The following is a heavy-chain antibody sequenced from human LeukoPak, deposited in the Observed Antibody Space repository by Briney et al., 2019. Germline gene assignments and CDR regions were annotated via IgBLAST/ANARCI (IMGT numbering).Heavy chain of an antibody. CDR1: GYSISSGYY. V-gene: IGHV4-38-2*02. D-gene: IGHD2-2*01. CDR3: ASPAGGIVVVPAGRNNWYFDL. CDR2: IYHSGST. J-gene: IGHJ2*01. Sequence: SETLSLTCTVSGYSISSGYYWGWIRQPPGKGLEWIGSIYHSGSTYYNPSLKSRVTISVDTSKNQFSLKLNSVTATDTAVYYCASPAGGIVVVPAGRNNWYFDLWGRGTLVTVSS.